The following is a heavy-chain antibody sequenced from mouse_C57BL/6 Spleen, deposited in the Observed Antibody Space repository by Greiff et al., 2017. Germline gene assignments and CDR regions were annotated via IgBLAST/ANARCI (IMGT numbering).Heavy chain of an antibody. CDR1: GYTFTSYW. CDR2: IYPSDSET. CDR3: ARGAAQAAWFAY. Sequence: QVQLKQPGAELVRPGSSVKLSCKASGYTFTSYWMDWVKQRPGQGLEWIGNIYPSDSETHYNQKFKDKAPLTVDKSSSTAYMQLSRLTSEDSAVYYCARGAAQAAWFAYWGQGTRVTVSA. J-gene: IGHJ3*01. V-gene: IGHV1-61*01. D-gene: IGHD3-2*02.